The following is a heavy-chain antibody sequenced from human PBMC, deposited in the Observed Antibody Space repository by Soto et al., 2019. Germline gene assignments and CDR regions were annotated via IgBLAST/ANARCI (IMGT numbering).Heavy chain of an antibody. Sequence: ASVKVSCKASGYTFTSYGISWVRQAPGQGLEWMGWISAYNGNTNYAQKLQGRVTMTTDTSTSTAYMELRSLRSDDTAVYYCARVDYYGSGSYYTSSHFDYWGHGTLVTVSS. V-gene: IGHV1-18*01. J-gene: IGHJ4*01. CDR1: GYTFTSYG. CDR3: ARVDYYGSGSYYTSSHFDY. CDR2: ISAYNGNT. D-gene: IGHD3-10*01.